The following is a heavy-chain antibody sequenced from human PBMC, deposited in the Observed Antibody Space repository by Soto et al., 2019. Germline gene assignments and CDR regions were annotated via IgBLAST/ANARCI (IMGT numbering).Heavy chain of an antibody. CDR2: IIPIFGTA. V-gene: IGHV1-69*06. CDR1: GGTFSSYA. D-gene: IGHD2-21*02. CDR3: ARDDIVVVTATAAYYYYGMDV. J-gene: IGHJ6*02. Sequence: SVKVSCKASGGTFSSYAISWVRQAPGQGLEWMGGIIPIFGTANYAQKFQGRVTITADKSTSTAYMELSSLRSGDTAVYYCARDDIVVVTATAAYYYYGMDVWGQGTTVTVSS.